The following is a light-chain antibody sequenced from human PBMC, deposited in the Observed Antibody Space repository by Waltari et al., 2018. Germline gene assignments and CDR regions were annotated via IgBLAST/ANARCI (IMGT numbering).Light chain of an antibody. Sequence: DVVMTQSPLSLPVTLGQPASLSCRSSQCLVYSDGNTDLNWFQQRPGHTPSRLIYKVSKRDSVVPDRFSGSGSGTVFTLRISRVEAEDVAVYYCMQGTDWPYTFGQGTKLEIK. CDR1: QCLVYSDGNTD. CDR3: MQGTDWPYT. J-gene: IGKJ2*01. V-gene: IGKV2-30*01. CDR2: KVS.